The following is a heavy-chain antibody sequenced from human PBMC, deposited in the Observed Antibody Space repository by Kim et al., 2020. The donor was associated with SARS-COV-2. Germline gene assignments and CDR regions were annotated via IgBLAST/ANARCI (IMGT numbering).Heavy chain of an antibody. CDR3: TTGGSYYDPWVDY. J-gene: IGHJ4*02. CDR1: GFTFSNAW. Sequence: GGSLRLSCAASGFTFSNAWMSWVRQAPGKGLEWVGRIKSKTDGGTTDYAAPVKGRFTISRDDSKNTLYLQMNSLKTEDTAVYYCTTGGSYYDPWVDYWGQGTLVTVSS. CDR2: IKSKTDGGTT. V-gene: IGHV3-15*01. D-gene: IGHD1-26*01.